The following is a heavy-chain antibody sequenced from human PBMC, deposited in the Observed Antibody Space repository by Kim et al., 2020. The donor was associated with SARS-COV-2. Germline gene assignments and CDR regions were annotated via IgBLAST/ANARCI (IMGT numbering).Heavy chain of an antibody. D-gene: IGHD6-19*01. Sequence: SVKGRFTISRDNATNSLYLQMNRLRAEDTALYYCAKGGSGWHYYYYGMDVWGQGTTVTVSS. CDR3: AKGGSGWHYYYYGMDV. J-gene: IGHJ6*02. V-gene: IGHV3-9*01.